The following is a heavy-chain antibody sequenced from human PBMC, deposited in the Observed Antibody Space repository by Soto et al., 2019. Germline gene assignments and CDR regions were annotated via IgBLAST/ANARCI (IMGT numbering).Heavy chain of an antibody. V-gene: IGHV4-61*01. Sequence: QVQLQESGPGLVKPSETLSLTCTVSGGSVSSGSYYWSWIRQPPGTGLEWIGYIYYSGSTNYNPSLKSRVTISVDTSKNQFSLKLSSVTAADTAVYYCARDLQQQLRYYYYGMDVWGQGTTVTVSS. D-gene: IGHD6-13*01. CDR2: IYYSGST. J-gene: IGHJ6*02. CDR1: GGSVSSGSYY. CDR3: ARDLQQQLRYYYYGMDV.